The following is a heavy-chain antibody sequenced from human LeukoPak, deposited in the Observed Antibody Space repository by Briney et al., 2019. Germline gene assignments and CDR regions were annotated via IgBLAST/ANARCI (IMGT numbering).Heavy chain of an antibody. V-gene: IGHV3-30*18. Sequence: SCKVSGYTLTELSMHWVRQAPGKGLEWVALISYDGNNKYYSDSMKGRFTISRDNSKNTLYLQMNSLRAEDTAVYYCAKDIDYGGANWGQGTLVIVSS. CDR2: ISYDGNNK. CDR1: GYTLTELS. D-gene: IGHD4-23*01. J-gene: IGHJ4*02. CDR3: AKDIDYGGAN.